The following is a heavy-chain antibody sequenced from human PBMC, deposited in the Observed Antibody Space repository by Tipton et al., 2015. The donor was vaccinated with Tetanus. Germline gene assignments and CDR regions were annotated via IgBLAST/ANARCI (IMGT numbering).Heavy chain of an antibody. V-gene: IGHV4-39*01. D-gene: IGHD3-16*01. CDR1: GGSISTRNYF. CDR3: ARTWGVWVTSIDAFDI. Sequence: LRLSCTVSGGSISTRNYFWGWIRQAPGKGLEWIGNMYYSGSTDYNPSLKSRVAISVDTSKNQFSLKLSSVTAADTAVYYCARTWGVWVTSIDAFDIWGQGTKVAVSS. J-gene: IGHJ3*02. CDR2: MYYSGST.